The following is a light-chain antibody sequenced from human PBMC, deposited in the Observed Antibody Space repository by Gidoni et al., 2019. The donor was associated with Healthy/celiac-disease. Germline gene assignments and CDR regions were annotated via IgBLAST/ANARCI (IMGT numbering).Light chain of an antibody. V-gene: IGKV2-28*01. Sequence: DIVMTQSPLSLPVTPGEPAPISCSSSQSLLHSNGYNYLDWYLQKPGQSPQLLIYLGSNRASGVPDRFSGSGSGTEFTLKISRVEAEDVGVYYCMQALQTPRTFGQGTQLEIK. CDR3: MQALQTPRT. J-gene: IGKJ2*01. CDR1: QSLLHSNGYNY. CDR2: LGS.